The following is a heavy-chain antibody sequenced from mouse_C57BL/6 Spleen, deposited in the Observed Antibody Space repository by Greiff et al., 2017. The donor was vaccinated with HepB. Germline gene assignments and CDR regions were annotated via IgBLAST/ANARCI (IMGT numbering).Heavy chain of an antibody. V-gene: IGHV5-6*01. CDR3: ARRGYYGNYLYAMDY. D-gene: IGHD2-1*01. Sequence: EVQLVESGGDLVKPGGSLKLSCAASGFTFSSYGMSWVRQTPDKRLEWVATISSGGSYTYYPDSVKGRFTIYRDNAKNTLYLQMSSLKSEDTAMYYCARRGYYGNYLYAMDYWGQGTSVTVSS. J-gene: IGHJ4*01. CDR2: ISSGGSYT. CDR1: GFTFSSYG.